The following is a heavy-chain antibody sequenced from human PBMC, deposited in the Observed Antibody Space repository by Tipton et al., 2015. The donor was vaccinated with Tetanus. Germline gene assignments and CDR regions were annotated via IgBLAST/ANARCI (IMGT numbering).Heavy chain of an antibody. V-gene: IGHV4-59*03. CDR2: MFYSGTT. CDR1: GFAISNYY. J-gene: IGHJ5*02. D-gene: IGHD6-6*01. Sequence: LRLSCSVSGFAISNYYWSWIRQPPGKGLEWIDYMFYSGTTKYNPSLKSRVAISVDRSKNEFSLQLRSVTAADTAVYYCAVRDSSPWGFDPWGPGTLVTVTS. CDR3: AVRDSSPWGFDP.